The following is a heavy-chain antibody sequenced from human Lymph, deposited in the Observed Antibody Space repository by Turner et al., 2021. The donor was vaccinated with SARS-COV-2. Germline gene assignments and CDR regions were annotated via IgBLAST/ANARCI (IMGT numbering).Heavy chain of an antibody. V-gene: IGHV3-21*01. CDR1: GFTSSTYS. Sequence: EVQLVESGGGLVKPGGSLRLSCAASGFTSSTYSMNWVRQAPGKGLEWISSISSSSSYIYYADSVKGRFTISRDDAKNSLYLQMNSLRAEDTAVYYCARDIPTTADYFDYWGQGTLVTVSS. D-gene: IGHD4-17*01. CDR3: ARDIPTTADYFDY. J-gene: IGHJ4*02. CDR2: ISSSSSYI.